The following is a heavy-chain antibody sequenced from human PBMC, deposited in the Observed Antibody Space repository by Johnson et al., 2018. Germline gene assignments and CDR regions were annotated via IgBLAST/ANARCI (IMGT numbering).Heavy chain of an antibody. V-gene: IGHV3-33*03. J-gene: IGHJ3*02. CDR1: GFTFSSYG. CDR2: IWFDGSSK. Sequence: QVQLQESGGGVVQPGRSLRLSCAASGFTFSSYGMHWVRQAPGKGLEWVAVIWFDGSSKYYVDSVKGRFPISRDNAKNSLYLKMNSLRVEDTAVYYCARTGSGWFGNDAFDIWGQGTMVTVSS. CDR3: ARTGSGWFGNDAFDI. D-gene: IGHD6-19*01.